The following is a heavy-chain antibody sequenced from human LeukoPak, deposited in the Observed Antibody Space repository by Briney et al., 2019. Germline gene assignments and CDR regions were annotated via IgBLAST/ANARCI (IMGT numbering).Heavy chain of an antibody. CDR2: ISGSGGST. D-gene: IGHD3-10*01. J-gene: IGHJ4*02. V-gene: IGHV3-23*01. Sequence: PGGSLTLSCAASDFTFRDYDMSWVRQAPEKGLEWVSNISGSGGSTNYADSVKARFTIPRDNSENTLYLQMNSLRGEDTALYYCAKPGYGPGSFNYPYFDYWGQGALVTVSS. CDR1: DFTFRDYD. CDR3: AKPGYGPGSFNYPYFDY.